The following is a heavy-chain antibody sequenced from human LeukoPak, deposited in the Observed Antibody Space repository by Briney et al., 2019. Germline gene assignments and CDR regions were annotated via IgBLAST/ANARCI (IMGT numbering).Heavy chain of an antibody. Sequence: PSETLSLTRTVSGGSISSSGYYWSWIRQHPGRGLEWIGYIYYTGSTYYNPSLKSRATISVDTSKNQFSLKLSSVTAADTAVYYCARAHSSSWYGSDNWFDPWGQGTLVTVSS. D-gene: IGHD6-13*01. J-gene: IGHJ5*02. CDR1: GGSISSSGYY. V-gene: IGHV4-31*03. CDR2: IYYTGST. CDR3: ARAHSSSWYGSDNWFDP.